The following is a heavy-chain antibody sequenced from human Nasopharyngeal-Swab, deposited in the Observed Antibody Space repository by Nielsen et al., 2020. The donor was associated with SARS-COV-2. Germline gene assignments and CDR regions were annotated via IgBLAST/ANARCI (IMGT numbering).Heavy chain of an antibody. J-gene: IGHJ4*02. CDR1: GFTFSSYA. D-gene: IGHD3-10*01. V-gene: IGHV3-30-3*01. Sequence: GESLKISCAASGFTFSSYAMHWVRQAPGKGLEWVAVISYDGSNKYYADSVKGRFTISRDNSENTLYLQMNSLRAEDTAVYYCARDLSFGEIFDYWGQGTLVTVSS. CDR2: ISYDGSNK. CDR3: ARDLSFGEIFDY.